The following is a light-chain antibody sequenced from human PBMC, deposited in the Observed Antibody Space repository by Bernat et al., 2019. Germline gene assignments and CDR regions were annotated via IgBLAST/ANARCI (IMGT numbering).Light chain of an antibody. Sequence: QSALTQPASVSGSPGQSITISCTGTSSDVGGYNYVSWYQQHPGKAPKLMIYDVSNRPSGVSNRFSGSKSGNTAPLTISGLQAEDEADYYCSSYTSSSTAPYVFGTGTKVTVL. V-gene: IGLV2-14*01. J-gene: IGLJ1*01. CDR2: DVS. CDR3: SSYTSSSTAPYV. CDR1: SSDVGGYNY.